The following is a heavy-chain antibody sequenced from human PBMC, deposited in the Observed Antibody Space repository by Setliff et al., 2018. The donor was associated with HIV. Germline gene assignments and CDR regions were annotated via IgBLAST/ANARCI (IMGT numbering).Heavy chain of an antibody. CDR1: GFTFSNYW. CDR3: AKGVEIPQHNGYSSSWYIDY. D-gene: IGHD6-13*01. Sequence: GGSLRLSCAASGFTFSNYWMHWVRQAPGKGLVWVSRINRDGSTTNYADSVKGRFTISRDNSKNTLYLQMNSLRAEDTAVYYCAKGVEIPQHNGYSSSWYIDYWGQGILVTVS. J-gene: IGHJ4*02. CDR2: INRDGSTT. V-gene: IGHV3-74*01.